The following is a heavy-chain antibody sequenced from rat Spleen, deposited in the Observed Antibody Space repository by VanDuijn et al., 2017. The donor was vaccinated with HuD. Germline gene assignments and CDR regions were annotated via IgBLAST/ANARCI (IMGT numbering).Heavy chain of an antibody. J-gene: IGHJ2*01. D-gene: IGHD1-12*02. Sequence: EVQLVESGGGLVQPGRSLKLSCAASGFTFSDYAMAWVRQAPKKGLEWVATIIYDDSSTYYRDSVKGRFTISRDNAKSTLYLQMDSLRSEDTATYYCARPRPWMVLITHFDYWGQGVMVTVSS. CDR3: ARPRPWMVLITHFDY. V-gene: IGHV5-17*01. CDR2: IIYDDSST. CDR1: GFTFSDYA.